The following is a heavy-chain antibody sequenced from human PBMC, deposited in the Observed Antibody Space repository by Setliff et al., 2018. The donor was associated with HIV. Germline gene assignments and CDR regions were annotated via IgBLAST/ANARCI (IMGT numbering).Heavy chain of an antibody. Sequence: GESLKISCAASGFTFFSSALTWVRQAPGKGLEWVSLIQSGGITYYADSVKGRFTISRDNSNNTLSLQMSSLRAEDTAQYYCAKLDYYDFSGSWARKAAIDFWCQGTMVTVSS. CDR2: IQSGGIT. D-gene: IGHD3-22*01. CDR1: GFTFFSSA. CDR3: AKLDYYDFSGSWARKAAIDF. V-gene: IGHV3-23*01. J-gene: IGHJ3*01.